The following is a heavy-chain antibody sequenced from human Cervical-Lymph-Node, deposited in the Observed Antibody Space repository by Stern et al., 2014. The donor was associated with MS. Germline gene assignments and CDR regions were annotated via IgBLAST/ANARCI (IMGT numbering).Heavy chain of an antibody. Sequence: EVHLVESGPEVKRPGESLKISCQASGYTFTSYWIGWVRQMPGKGLEWIAIIFPGGPDISYSPSFQGQVTISTDKPSSTAYLQWNNLKASDTAIYYCARQRYFDYWGQGTLVTVSS. V-gene: IGHV5-51*01. CDR2: IFPGGPDI. CDR1: GYTFTSYW. J-gene: IGHJ4*02. CDR3: ARQRYFDY.